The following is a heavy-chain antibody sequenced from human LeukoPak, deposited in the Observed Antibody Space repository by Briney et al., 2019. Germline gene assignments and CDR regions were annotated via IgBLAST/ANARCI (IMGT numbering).Heavy chain of an antibody. V-gene: IGHV6-1*01. CDR2: TYYRSKWYH. Sequence: SQTLSLTCAISGDSVSGNSVAWNWLRQSPLRGLEWLGRTYYRSKWYHDYAISVKSRMTINPDISKNQFSLQLISVTPEDTAVYYCARAAFTSGTPRGFDYWGQGTLVTVSS. J-gene: IGHJ4*02. CDR1: GDSVSGNSVA. D-gene: IGHD6-19*01. CDR3: ARAAFTSGTPRGFDY.